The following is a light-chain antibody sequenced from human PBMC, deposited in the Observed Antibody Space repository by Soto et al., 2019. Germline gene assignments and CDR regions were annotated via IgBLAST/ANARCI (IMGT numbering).Light chain of an antibody. V-gene: IGLV2-14*01. CDR1: SSDIGGYNS. Sequence: QSVLTQPASVSGSPGQSITISCTGTSSDIGGYNSVSWYQQHPDKAPKLMIYEVTGRPSGVSGRFSASKSGNTASLTISGLQAEDEANYYCSSYTIDNTVVFGGGTQLTVL. CDR3: SSYTIDNTVV. J-gene: IGLJ2*01. CDR2: EVT.